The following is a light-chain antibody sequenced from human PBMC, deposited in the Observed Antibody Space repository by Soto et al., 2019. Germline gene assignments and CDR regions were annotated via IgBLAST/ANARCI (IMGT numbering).Light chain of an antibody. V-gene: IGLV2-11*01. Sequence: QSALTQPRSVSGSPGQSVTISCTGTSSDVGDYNYVSWYQQHPGKAPKLLIYDVSKRPSGVPDRFSGSKSGNTASLTISGLQAEDEAEYYCCSYAGSYTYVFGTETKVTVL. CDR3: CSYAGSYTYV. J-gene: IGLJ1*01. CDR2: DVS. CDR1: SSDVGDYNY.